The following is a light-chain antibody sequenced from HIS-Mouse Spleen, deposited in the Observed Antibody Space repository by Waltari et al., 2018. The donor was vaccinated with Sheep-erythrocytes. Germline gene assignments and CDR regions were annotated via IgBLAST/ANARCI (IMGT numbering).Light chain of an antibody. J-gene: IGLJ3*02. CDR3: CSYAGSSTPWV. V-gene: IGLV2-23*01. Sequence: QSALTQPASVSGSPGQSITTSCTETSSDVGSYNRVSCYQQHPGKAPKLMIYEGSKRPSGVSNRFSGSKSGNTASLTISGLQAEDEADYYCCSYAGSSTPWVFGGGTKLTVL. CDR1: SSDVGSYNR. CDR2: EGS.